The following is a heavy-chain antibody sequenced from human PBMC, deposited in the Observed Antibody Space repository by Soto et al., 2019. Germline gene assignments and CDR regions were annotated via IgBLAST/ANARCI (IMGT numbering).Heavy chain of an antibody. J-gene: IGHJ6*02. CDR3: ARAVYRGYSYGPYYYYGMDV. Sequence: GGSLRLSCAASGFTFSSYDMHWVRQATGKGLEWVSAIGTAGDTYYPGSVKGRFTISRENAKNSLYLQMNSLRAGDTAVYYCARAVYRGYSYGPYYYYGMDVWGQGTTVTVYS. CDR1: GFTFSSYD. V-gene: IGHV3-13*01. CDR2: IGTAGDT. D-gene: IGHD5-18*01.